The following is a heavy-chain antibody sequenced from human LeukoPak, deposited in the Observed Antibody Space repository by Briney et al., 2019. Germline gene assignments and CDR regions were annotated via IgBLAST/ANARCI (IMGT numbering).Heavy chain of an antibody. CDR1: GGSFSGYY. CDR3: ARREPYYYYYMDV. D-gene: IGHD1-26*01. CDR2: INHSGST. V-gene: IGHV4-34*01. Sequence: PSETLSLTCAVYGGSFSGYYWSWIRQPPGRGLEWIGEINHSGSTNYNPSLKSRVTISVDTSENQFSLKLSSVTAADTAVYYCARREPYYYYYMDVWGKGTTVTVSS. J-gene: IGHJ6*03.